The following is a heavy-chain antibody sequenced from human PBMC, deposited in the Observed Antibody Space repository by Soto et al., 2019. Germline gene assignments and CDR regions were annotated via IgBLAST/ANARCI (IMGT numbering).Heavy chain of an antibody. CDR1: GYTFTGYY. CDR3: ARGAGYSSSATVDY. D-gene: IGHD6-13*01. CDR2: INPNSGGT. V-gene: IGHV1-2*04. J-gene: IGHJ4*02. Sequence: QVQLVQSGAEVKKPGASVKVSCKASGYTFTGYYMHWVRQAPGQGLEWMGWINPNSGGTNYAQKLQGCVTMTRDTSISTAYMELCRLRSDDTAVYYCARGAGYSSSATVDYWGQGTLVTVSS.